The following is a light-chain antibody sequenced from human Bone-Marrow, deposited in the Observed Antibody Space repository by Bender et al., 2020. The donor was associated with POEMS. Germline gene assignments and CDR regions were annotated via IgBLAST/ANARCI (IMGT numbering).Light chain of an antibody. CDR2: DDV. V-gene: IGLV3-21*02. Sequence: SYVLTQPPSVSVAPGQTARITCGGEKIWSKSVHWYQHKPGQAPVLVVYDDVDRPSGIPERFSGSSSGTTVTLTISGVQAEDEADYYCQSGGSSNRWVFGGGTKLTVL. J-gene: IGLJ3*02. CDR3: QSGGSSNRWV. CDR1: KIWSKS.